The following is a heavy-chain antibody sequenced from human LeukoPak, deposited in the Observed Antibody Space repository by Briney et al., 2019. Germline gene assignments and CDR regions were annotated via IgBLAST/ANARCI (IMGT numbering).Heavy chain of an antibody. CDR3: ARAQLEYSSSSADY. D-gene: IGHD6-6*01. V-gene: IGHV1-2*02. CDR2: INPNSGGT. J-gene: IGHJ4*02. Sequence: ASVKVSCKASGYTFTGYYMHWVRQAPGQGLEWMGWINPNSGGTNYAQKFQGRVTMTRDTSISTAYMELSRLRSDDTAVYYCARAQLEYSSSSADYWGQGTPVTVSS. CDR1: GYTFTGYY.